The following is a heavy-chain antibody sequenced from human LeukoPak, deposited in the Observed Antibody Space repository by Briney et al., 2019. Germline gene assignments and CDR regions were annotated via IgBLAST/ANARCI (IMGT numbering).Heavy chain of an antibody. CDR3: AKDNSGGWFGDSGGFFDY. CDR1: GFTFSDYY. CDR2: ISSSGSTI. Sequence: PGGSLRLSCAASGFTFSDYYMSWIRQAPGKGVEWVSYISSSGSTIYYADSVKGRFTISRDNSKNTLYLQMNSLRAEDTAVYYCAKDNSGGWFGDSGGFFDYWGQGTLVTVSS. V-gene: IGHV3-11*04. J-gene: IGHJ4*02. D-gene: IGHD3-10*01.